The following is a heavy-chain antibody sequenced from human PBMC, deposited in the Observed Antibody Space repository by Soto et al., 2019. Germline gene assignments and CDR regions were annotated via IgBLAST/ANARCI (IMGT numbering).Heavy chain of an antibody. V-gene: IGHV4-61*01. Sequence: NPSETLSLTCTVSGGSVSSGSYYWSWIRQPPGKGLEWIGYIYYSGSTNYNPSLKSRVTISVDTSKNQFSLKLSSVTAADTAVYYCARAPTGTSWGFWFDPWGQGTLVTVSS. CDR2: IYYSGST. J-gene: IGHJ5*02. D-gene: IGHD1-7*01. CDR1: GGSVSSGSYY. CDR3: ARAPTGTSWGFWFDP.